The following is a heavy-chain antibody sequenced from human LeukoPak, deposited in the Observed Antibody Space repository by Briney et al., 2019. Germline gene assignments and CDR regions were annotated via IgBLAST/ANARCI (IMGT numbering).Heavy chain of an antibody. CDR3: ARERGSRSLDF. D-gene: IGHD3-10*01. Sequence: PGGSLRLSCATTGFTFSSYWMSWVRQAPGKGLEWVANIKQDGSEKNEVDSVKGRFTISRDDAKNSLYLQMNSLRAEDTAVYYCARERGSRSLDFWGQGTLVTGSS. CDR2: IKQDGSEK. J-gene: IGHJ4*02. CDR1: GFTFSSYW. V-gene: IGHV3-7*03.